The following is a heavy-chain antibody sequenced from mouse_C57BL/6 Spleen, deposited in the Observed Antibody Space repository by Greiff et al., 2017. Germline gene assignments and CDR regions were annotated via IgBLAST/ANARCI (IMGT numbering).Heavy chain of an antibody. Sequence: VQLVESGAELVRPGTSVKVSCKASGYAFTNYLIEWVKQRPGQGLEWIGVINPGSGGTNYNEKFKGKATLTADKSSSTAYMQLSSLTSEDSAVYFCARGGEGWFAYWGQGTLVTVSA. CDR1: GYAFTNYL. CDR3: ARGGEGWFAY. V-gene: IGHV1-54*01. J-gene: IGHJ3*01. CDR2: INPGSGGT.